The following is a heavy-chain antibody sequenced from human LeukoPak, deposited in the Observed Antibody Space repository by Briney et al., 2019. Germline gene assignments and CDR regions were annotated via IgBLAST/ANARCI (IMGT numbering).Heavy chain of an antibody. CDR2: IYPGDSDT. CDR3: ATQGGHRGYYYYYYMDV. D-gene: IGHD3-10*01. J-gene: IGHJ6*03. Sequence: GESLKISCKGSRYSFTSYWIGWVRQMPGKGLEWMGIIYPGDSDTRYSPSFQGQVTISADKSISTAYLQWSSLKASDTAMYYCATQGGHRGYYYYYYMDVWGKGTTVTVSS. CDR1: RYSFTSYW. V-gene: IGHV5-51*01.